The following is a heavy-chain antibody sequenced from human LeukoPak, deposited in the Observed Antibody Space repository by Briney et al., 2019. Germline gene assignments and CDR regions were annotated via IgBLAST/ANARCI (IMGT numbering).Heavy chain of an antibody. CDR1: GFSFSNYG. CDR3: AKCGGTCWGQWFDP. D-gene: IGHD2-15*01. Sequence: PGGSLTLSCAVYGFSFSNYGLNWVRQAPGKGLEWVSSTSSGIGGDTQYADSVKGRFTISRDKSKNTRNLQMNSLRAEDTVVYYRAKCGGTCWGQWFDPWGQGTLVTVSS. V-gene: IGHV3-23*01. J-gene: IGHJ5*02. CDR2: SSGIGGDT.